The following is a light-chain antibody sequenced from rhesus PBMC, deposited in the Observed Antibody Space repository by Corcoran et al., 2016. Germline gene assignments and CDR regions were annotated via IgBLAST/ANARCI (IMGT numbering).Light chain of an antibody. Sequence: DIQMTHSPSSLSASVGDRVTITCRASQGITNDLAWYQQNTGETPKLLTYEASRLQRGIPSRLRGSGSGTGFTLTISSLQPEEFATYYCQHYYSTPGTFGQGTKVEIK. J-gene: IGKJ1*01. CDR3: QHYYSTPGT. CDR2: EAS. CDR1: QGITND. V-gene: IGKV1-25*01.